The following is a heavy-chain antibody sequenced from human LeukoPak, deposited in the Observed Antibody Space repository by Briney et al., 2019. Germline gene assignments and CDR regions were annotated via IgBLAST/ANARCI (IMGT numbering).Heavy chain of an antibody. CDR1: GYTFTSSD. D-gene: IGHD1-7*01. CDR3: TRDNGNFNVDY. Sequence: GASVKVSCKASGYTFTSSDINWVRQAPGQGLEWMGWINPNTGDTNYAQKFQGRVTMTWDTSITTVYMELSRLGTDGTAVYYCTRDNGNFNVDYWGQGTLVTVSS. V-gene: IGHV1-2*02. J-gene: IGHJ4*02. CDR2: INPNTGDT.